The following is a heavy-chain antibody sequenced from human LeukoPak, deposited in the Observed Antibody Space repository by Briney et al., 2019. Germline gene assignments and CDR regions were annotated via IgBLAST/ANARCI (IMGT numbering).Heavy chain of an antibody. Sequence: GGSLRLSCAASGFTFSSYWMSWVRQAPGKGLEWVANIKQDGSERYYVDSVKGRFTISRDNAKNSLYLQMNSLRAEDTAVYYCASGYSGYEAFDYWGQGTLVTVSS. CDR3: ASGYSGYEAFDY. CDR2: IKQDGSER. J-gene: IGHJ4*02. CDR1: GFTFSSYW. V-gene: IGHV3-7*01. D-gene: IGHD5-12*01.